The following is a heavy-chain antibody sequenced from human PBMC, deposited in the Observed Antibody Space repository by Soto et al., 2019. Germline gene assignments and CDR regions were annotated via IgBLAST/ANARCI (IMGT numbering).Heavy chain of an antibody. J-gene: IGHJ5*02. CDR3: AKNAGTS. V-gene: IGHV3-23*01. D-gene: IGHD1-1*01. CDR2: ISGSGGST. Sequence: GSLRMSCAASGFSCSRDEMTWVRQAPERGLEWVSTISGSGGSTYYADSVTGRFTISRDNSKNTMFLQMNSLRAEDTAIYYCAKNAGTSWGQGTLVTVSS. CDR1: GFSCSRDE.